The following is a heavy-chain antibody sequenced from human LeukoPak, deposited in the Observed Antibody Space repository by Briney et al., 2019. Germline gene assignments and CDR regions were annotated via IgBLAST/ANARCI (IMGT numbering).Heavy chain of an antibody. D-gene: IGHD4-17*01. Sequence: PGGSLRLSCAASGFTFSSYAMSWVRQAPGKGLEWVSPISGSGGSTYYVDSVKGRFTISRDNSKNTLYLQMNSLRAEDTAVYYCAKGPGPSITSVTHLDSWGQGTLVTVSS. V-gene: IGHV3-23*01. CDR2: ISGSGGST. CDR3: AKGPGPSITSVTHLDS. CDR1: GFTFSSYA. J-gene: IGHJ4*02.